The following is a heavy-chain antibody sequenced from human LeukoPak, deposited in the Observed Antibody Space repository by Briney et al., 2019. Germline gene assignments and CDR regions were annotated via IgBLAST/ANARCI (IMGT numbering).Heavy chain of an antibody. CDR1: GFTFSSYG. CDR3: KSGGAAPGSFDY. V-gene: IGHV3-7*01. D-gene: IGHD1-1*01. Sequence: PGGSLRLSCAASGFTFSSYGMSWMRQAPGKGLEWVANIKYDGNEEYYVDSVKGRFTISRDNAKNSLYLQLNSLRVEDTAVYYCKSGGAAPGSFDYWGQGTLVTVSP. CDR2: IKYDGNEE. J-gene: IGHJ4*02.